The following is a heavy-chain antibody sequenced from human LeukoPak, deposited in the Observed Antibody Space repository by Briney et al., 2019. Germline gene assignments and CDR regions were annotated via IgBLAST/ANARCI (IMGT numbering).Heavy chain of an antibody. J-gene: IGHJ4*02. Sequence: GGSLRLSCAASGFTFSSYSMNWVRQAPGKGLEWVSSISSSSSYIYYADSVKGRFTISRDNAKNSLYLQINSLRAEDTAVYYCARETDKYNRAWSEGDYWGQGTLVTVSS. CDR1: GFTFSSYS. D-gene: IGHD6-19*01. V-gene: IGHV3-21*06. CDR3: ARETDKYNRAWSEGDY. CDR2: ISSSSSYI.